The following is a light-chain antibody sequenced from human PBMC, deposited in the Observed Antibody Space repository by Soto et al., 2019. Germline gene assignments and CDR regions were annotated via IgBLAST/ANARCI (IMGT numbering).Light chain of an antibody. CDR1: SGDIGSYTY. V-gene: IGLV2-14*01. CDR3: RSYTTISPPVV. CDR2: EVT. J-gene: IGLJ2*01. Sequence: QSVLTQPASVSGSPGQSITISCTGTSGDIGSYTYVSWYQQYPGKAPKLLISEVTSRPSGVSNRFSGSKSGNTASLTISGLQAEDEAHYYCRSYTTISPPVVFGGGTKVTVL.